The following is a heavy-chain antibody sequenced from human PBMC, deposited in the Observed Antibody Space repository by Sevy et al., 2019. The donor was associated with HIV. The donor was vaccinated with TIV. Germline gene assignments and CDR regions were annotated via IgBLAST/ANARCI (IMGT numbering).Heavy chain of an antibody. V-gene: IGHV3-23*01. CDR1: GFTFRSSV. CDR2: ISASGGST. CDR3: ARETRSGYFP. Sequence: GGSLRLSCAASGFTFRSSVMTWVRQAPGKGVEWVSSISASGGSTYYADSVKGRFTISRDNSKNIVDLEMNSLRSEDTATYFCARETRSGYFPWGQGTLVTVSS. D-gene: IGHD3-3*01. J-gene: IGHJ4*02.